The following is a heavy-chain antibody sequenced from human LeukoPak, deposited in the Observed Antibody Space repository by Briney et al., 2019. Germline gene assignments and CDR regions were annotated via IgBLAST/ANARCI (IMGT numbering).Heavy chain of an antibody. J-gene: IGHJ4*02. CDR3: SRGSGWLSVY. CDR2: ISGGTT. V-gene: IGHV3-49*03. D-gene: IGHD6-19*01. CDR1: GFTFGDYL. Sequence: LSGGSLRLSCTASGFTFGDYLTSWFRQAPGKGLEWIGFISGGTTEYAASVKGRFTISRDDSTSIAYLQMNSLTTEDTAVYYCSRGSGWLSVYWGQGTLVTVSS.